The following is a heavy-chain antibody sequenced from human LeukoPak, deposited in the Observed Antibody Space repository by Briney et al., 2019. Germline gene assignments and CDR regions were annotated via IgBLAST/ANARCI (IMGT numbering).Heavy chain of an antibody. Sequence: PGGSLRLSCVTSGFTFTNDWMTWVRQAQGKGLEWVANIDQDGSTKNCVDSVRGRFTISRDNTRNSLFLQMNSLRAEDTAIYYCARDTSPSSSSSYFDALAMWGQGTMVTVSS. CDR3: ARDTSPSSSSSYFDALAM. D-gene: IGHD6-13*01. CDR1: GFTFTNDW. V-gene: IGHV3-7*01. CDR2: IDQDGSTK. J-gene: IGHJ3*02.